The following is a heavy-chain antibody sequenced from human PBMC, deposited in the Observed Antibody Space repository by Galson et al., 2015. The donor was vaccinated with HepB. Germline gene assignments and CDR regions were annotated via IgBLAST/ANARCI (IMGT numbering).Heavy chain of an antibody. CDR1: GFTFSSYW. CDR3: ASWSFRDMDV. J-gene: IGHJ6*03. D-gene: IGHD3-10*01. CDR2: IKQDGSEK. V-gene: IGHV3-7*01. Sequence: SLRLSCAAPGFTFSSYWMSWVRQAPGKGLEWVANIKQDGSEKYYVDSVKGRFTISRDNAKNSLYLQMNSLRAEDTAVYYCASWSFRDMDVWGKGTTVTVSS.